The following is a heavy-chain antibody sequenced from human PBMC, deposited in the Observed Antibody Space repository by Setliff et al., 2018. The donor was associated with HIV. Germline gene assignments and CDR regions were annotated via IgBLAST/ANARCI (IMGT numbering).Heavy chain of an antibody. CDR2: MNPNSGNT. J-gene: IGHJ4*02. Sequence: AASVKVSCKASGHTFTSYDINWVRQATGQGLEWMGWMNPNSGNTGYAQKFQGRVTMTRNTSISTAYMELSSLRSEDTAVYYCARDGDYGDYGVLYFDYWGQGTLVTASS. CDR1: GHTFTSYD. D-gene: IGHD4-17*01. CDR3: ARDGDYGDYGVLYFDY. V-gene: IGHV1-8*01.